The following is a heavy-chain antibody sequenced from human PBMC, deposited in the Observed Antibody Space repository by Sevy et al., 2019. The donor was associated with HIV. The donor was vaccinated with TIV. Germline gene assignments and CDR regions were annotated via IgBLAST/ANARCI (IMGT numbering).Heavy chain of an antibody. V-gene: IGHV1-18*01. Sequence: ASVKVSCKASGYTFTSYGISWVRQAPGEGLEWMGWISTYNGNTNYAQKLQGRVTMTTDTSTSTAYMELRGLRSDDTAVYYCARRYSSSTGKTFDYWGQGTLVTVSS. D-gene: IGHD6-6*01. J-gene: IGHJ4*02. CDR1: GYTFTSYG. CDR2: ISTYNGNT. CDR3: ARRYSSSTGKTFDY.